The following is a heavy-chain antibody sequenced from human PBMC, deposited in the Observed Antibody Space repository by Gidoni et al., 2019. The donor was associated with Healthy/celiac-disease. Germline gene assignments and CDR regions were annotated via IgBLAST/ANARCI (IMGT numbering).Heavy chain of an antibody. J-gene: IGHJ4*02. CDR2: ITAGNGNT. Sequence: QVQLVQSGAEEKKPGASVKVSCKASGSTFTSYAMHWVRQAPGQRLEWMGWITAGNGNTKYSQKFQGRVTITRDTSASTAYMELSSLRSEDTAVYYCARGRGYYGSGSNYYFDYWGQGTLVTVSS. V-gene: IGHV1-3*05. D-gene: IGHD3-10*01. CDR1: GSTFTSYA. CDR3: ARGRGYYGSGSNYYFDY.